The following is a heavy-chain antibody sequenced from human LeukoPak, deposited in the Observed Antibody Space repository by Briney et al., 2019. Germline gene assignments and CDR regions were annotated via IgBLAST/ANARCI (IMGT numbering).Heavy chain of an antibody. CDR2: INHSGST. CDR1: GGSFSGYY. V-gene: IGHV4-34*01. J-gene: IGHJ6*02. D-gene: IGHD3-10*01. CDR3: ARGRVELWFGEFSPFSHHYYYYGMDV. Sequence: SETLSLTCAVYGGSFSGYYWSWIRQPPGKGLEWIGEINHSGSTNYNPSLKSRVTISVDTSKNQFSLKLSSVTAADTAVYYCARGRVELWFGEFSPFSHHYYYYGMDVWGQGTTVTVSS.